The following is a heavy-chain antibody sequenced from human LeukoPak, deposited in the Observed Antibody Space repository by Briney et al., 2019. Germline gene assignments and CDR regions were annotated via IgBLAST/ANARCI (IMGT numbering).Heavy chain of an antibody. J-gene: IGHJ4*02. Sequence: PGGSLRLSCGASGLIFSSYGMKWVREARGKGVGGVAFIWYDGSNKYYAGSVKGRFTTSKDDSKNTLYLQMNSLRPEDTAVYYCAKDHRYCSGGSCYGADYWGQGTLVTVSS. D-gene: IGHD2-15*01. V-gene: IGHV3-30*02. CDR3: AKDHRYCSGGSCYGADY. CDR1: GLIFSSYG. CDR2: IWYDGSNK.